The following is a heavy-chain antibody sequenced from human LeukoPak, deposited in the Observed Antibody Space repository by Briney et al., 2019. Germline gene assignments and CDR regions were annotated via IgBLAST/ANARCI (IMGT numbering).Heavy chain of an antibody. Sequence: ESPKISCKGSGYSSTSYWIGRVRQMPARNVQWLGIIYPGDSDTRYSPSFQSQVTISADKPISTAYLQWSTLKASDTAVYYCARQYSGYEDDFDYWGQGTLVSVSS. CDR1: GYSSTSYW. D-gene: IGHD5-12*01. J-gene: IGHJ4*02. CDR2: IYPGDSDT. CDR3: ARQYSGYEDDFDY. V-gene: IGHV5-51*01.